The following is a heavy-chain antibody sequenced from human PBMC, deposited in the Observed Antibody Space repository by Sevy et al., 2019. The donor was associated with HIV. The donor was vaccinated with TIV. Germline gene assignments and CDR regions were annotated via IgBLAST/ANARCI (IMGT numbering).Heavy chain of an antibody. CDR2: VYHTGST. J-gene: IGHJ4*02. Sequence: SETLSLTCAVSGVSVSSDTYYWSWIRQPPGKGLEWIGYVYHTGSTNYSPSFKSRVNISVDTSKNQFSLRRFSIAAADTAVYYCAREPYFFDKRGYYWDYWGQGALVTVSS. D-gene: IGHD3-22*01. V-gene: IGHV4-61*01. CDR3: AREPYFFDKRGYYWDY. CDR1: GVSVSSDTYY.